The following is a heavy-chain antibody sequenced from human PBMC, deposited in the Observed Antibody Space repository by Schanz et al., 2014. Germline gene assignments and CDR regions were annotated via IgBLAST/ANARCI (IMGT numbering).Heavy chain of an antibody. J-gene: IGHJ4*02. Sequence: QVHLVQSGAEVKRPGASVKVSCKASEYSFTSYSMHWVRQAPGQRLEWMGWINTGSGDTKYSQNFQGRVTITRDTSASTAYMELSSLRSEDTAVYSCARGIGGYGANNYFDYWGQGPRSPSPQ. CDR2: INTGSGDT. CDR3: ARGIGGYGANNYFDY. CDR1: EYSFTSYS. D-gene: IGHD5-12*01. V-gene: IGHV1-3*04.